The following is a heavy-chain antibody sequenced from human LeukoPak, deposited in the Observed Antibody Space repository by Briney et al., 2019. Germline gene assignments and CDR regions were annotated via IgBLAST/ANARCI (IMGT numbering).Heavy chain of an antibody. J-gene: IGHJ3*02. CDR1: GFTVSSNY. CDR2: IYSGGST. Sequence: GGSRRLSCAASGFTVSSNYMSWVRQAPGKGLEWVAVIYSGGSTYYADSVKGRFTISRDKSKNTLYLQVNSLRDEDTAVYYCARAGGLLWFGEVLESSDAFHIWGQGTMVTVSS. D-gene: IGHD3-10*01. CDR3: ARAGGLLWFGEVLESSDAFHI. V-gene: IGHV3-53*01.